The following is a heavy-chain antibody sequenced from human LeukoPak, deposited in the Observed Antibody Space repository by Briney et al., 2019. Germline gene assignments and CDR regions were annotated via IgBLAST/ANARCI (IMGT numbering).Heavy chain of an antibody. D-gene: IGHD4-17*01. J-gene: IGHJ4*02. Sequence: SETLSLTCTVSGGSISSGGYYWSWIRQHPGKGLEWIGYIYYSGSTYYNPSLKSRVTISVDTSKNQFSLKLSSVTAADTAVYYRARETNYGGNSGNYWGQGTLVTVSS. CDR3: ARETNYGGNSGNY. CDR2: IYYSGST. CDR1: GGSISSGGYY. V-gene: IGHV4-31*03.